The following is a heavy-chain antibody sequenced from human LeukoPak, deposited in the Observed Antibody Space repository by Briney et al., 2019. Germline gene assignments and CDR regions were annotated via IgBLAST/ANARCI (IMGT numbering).Heavy chain of an antibody. D-gene: IGHD3-10*01. V-gene: IGHV1-24*01. CDR1: GYTFTDYY. CDR3: ATMGRLAGLIIPYYYYGMDV. CDR2: FDPEDGET. Sequence: ASVKVSCKTSGYTFTDYYMHWVRQAPGKELEWMGGFDPEDGETIYAQKFQGRVTMTEDTSTDTAYMELSSLRSEDTAVYYCATMGRLAGLIIPYYYYGMDVWGQGTTVTVSS. J-gene: IGHJ6*02.